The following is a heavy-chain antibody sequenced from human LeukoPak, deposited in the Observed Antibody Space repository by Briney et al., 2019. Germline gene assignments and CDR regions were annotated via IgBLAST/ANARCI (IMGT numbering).Heavy chain of an antibody. J-gene: IGHJ4*02. CDR1: GYTFTSYA. D-gene: IGHD3-22*01. CDR2: INTNTGNP. Sequence: ASVKVSCKASGYTFTSYAMNWVRQAPGQGLEWMGWINTNTGNPTYAQGFTGRFVFSLDTSVSTAYLQISSLKAEDTAVYYCAREGRAYYYDSRFTVDYWGQGTLVTVSS. CDR3: AREGRAYYYDSRFTVDY. V-gene: IGHV7-4-1*02.